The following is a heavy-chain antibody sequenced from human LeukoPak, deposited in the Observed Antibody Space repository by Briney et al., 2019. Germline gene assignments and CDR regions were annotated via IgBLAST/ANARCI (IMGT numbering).Heavy chain of an antibody. Sequence: SETLSLTCTVSGGSVSSGSYYWSWIRQPPGKGLEWIGYIYYSGSTNYNPSLKSRVTISVDTSKNQFSLKLSSVTAADTAVYYCARVRSSSWYYFDYWGQGTLVTVSS. J-gene: IGHJ4*02. V-gene: IGHV4-61*01. CDR1: GGSVSSGSYY. CDR2: IYYSGST. D-gene: IGHD6-13*01. CDR3: ARVRSSSWYYFDY.